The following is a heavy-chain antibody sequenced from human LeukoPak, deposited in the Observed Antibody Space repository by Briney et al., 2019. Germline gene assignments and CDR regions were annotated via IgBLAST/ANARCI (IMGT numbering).Heavy chain of an antibody. CDR3: ARDRPFYYYDSSGSPE. Sequence: SETLSLTCTVSGGSISSGGYYWSWIRQPPGKGLEWIGYIYHSGSTYYNPSLKSRVTISVDRSKNQFSLKLSSVTAADTAVYYCARDRPFYYYDSSGSPEWGQGTLVTVSS. CDR1: GGSISSGGYY. CDR2: IYHSGST. V-gene: IGHV4-30-2*01. J-gene: IGHJ4*02. D-gene: IGHD3-22*01.